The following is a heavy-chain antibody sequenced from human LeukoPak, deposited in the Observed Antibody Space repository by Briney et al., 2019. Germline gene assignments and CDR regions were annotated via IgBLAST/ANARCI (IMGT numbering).Heavy chain of an antibody. CDR2: IYYSGTT. CDR1: GSSVSSGNFY. D-gene: IGHD3-22*01. Sequence: PSETLSLTRTVSGSSVSSGNFYWYWIRQPPEKGLEWIGYIYYSGTTNYNPSLKSRVTISLDTSKNQFSLRLNSVTAADTAVYYCARSGLRSYYDSRDHFDYWGQGTLVTVSS. J-gene: IGHJ4*02. CDR3: ARSGLRSYYDSRDHFDY. V-gene: IGHV4-61*01.